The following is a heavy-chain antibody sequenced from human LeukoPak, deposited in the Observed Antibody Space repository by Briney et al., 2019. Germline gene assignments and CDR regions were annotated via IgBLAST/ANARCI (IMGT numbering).Heavy chain of an antibody. V-gene: IGHV4-39*07. CDR1: GGSISSSSYY. CDR2: IYYSGST. J-gene: IGHJ5*02. D-gene: IGHD6-19*01. Sequence: SETLSLTCTVSGGSISSSSYYWGWIRQPPGKGLEWIGSIYYSGSTYYNPSLKSRVTISVDTSKNQFSLKLSSVTAADTAVYYCARKAGSSGHHPVNWFDPWGQGTLVTVSS. CDR3: ARKAGSSGHHPVNWFDP.